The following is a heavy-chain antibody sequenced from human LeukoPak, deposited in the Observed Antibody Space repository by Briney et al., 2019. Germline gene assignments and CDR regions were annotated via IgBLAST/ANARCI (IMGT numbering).Heavy chain of an antibody. CDR3: AKVHCISTNCNHIWTYFDY. CDR2: IIPIFGTA. CDR1: GGTFSSYA. J-gene: IGHJ4*02. V-gene: IGHV1-69*13. D-gene: IGHD2-2*01. Sequence: SVKVSCKASGGTFSSYAISWVRQAPGQGLEWMGGIIPIFGTANYAQKLQGRVTITADESTSTAYMELSSLRSEDTAVYYCAKVHCISTNCNHIWTYFDYWGQGTLVTVSS.